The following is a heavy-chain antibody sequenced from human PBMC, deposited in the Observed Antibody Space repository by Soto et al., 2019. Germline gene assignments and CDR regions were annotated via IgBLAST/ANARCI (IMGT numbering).Heavy chain of an antibody. CDR2: ISSNSAFI. J-gene: IGHJ5*02. CDR1: GFTFRSFT. CDR3: TRDASRDSSARGWFDP. Sequence: GGSLRLSCAASGFTFRSFTMNWVRQAPGKGLEWVSTISSNSAFIYYTDALRGRFTISRDNAKNSLHLQMNSLRAEDTAVYYCTRDASRDSSARGWFDPWGPGTLVTVSS. D-gene: IGHD6-13*01. V-gene: IGHV3-21*01.